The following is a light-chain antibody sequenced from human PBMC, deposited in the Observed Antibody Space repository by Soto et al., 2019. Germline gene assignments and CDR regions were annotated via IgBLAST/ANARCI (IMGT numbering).Light chain of an antibody. CDR3: QQYNSWWT. J-gene: IGKJ1*01. CDR2: GAS. V-gene: IGKV3-15*01. CDR1: QSVSNN. Sequence: EIVMTQSPATLSVSPGERATLSCRASQSVSNNLAWYKKKPGQAPRLLIYGASTRATGIPARFSGSGSGTDFTLTISSLQSEDFAFYYCQQYNSWWTFGQGTRVDIK.